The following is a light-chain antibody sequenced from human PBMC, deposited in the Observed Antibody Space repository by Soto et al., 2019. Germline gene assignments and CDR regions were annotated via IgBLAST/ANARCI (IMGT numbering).Light chain of an antibody. Sequence: QSALTQRASVSGSPGQSITISCTGTRSDVGGYNHVSWYQQHPGKAPKLMIYDVNKRPSGVSNHFSGSKSGNTASLTISGLQVEDEADYYCCSYAGSSTWVFGEGTKLTVL. V-gene: IGLV2-23*02. J-gene: IGLJ3*02. CDR1: RSDVGGYNH. CDR2: DVN. CDR3: CSYAGSSTWV.